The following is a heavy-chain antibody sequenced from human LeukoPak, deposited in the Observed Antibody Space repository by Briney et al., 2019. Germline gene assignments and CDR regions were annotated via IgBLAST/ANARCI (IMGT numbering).Heavy chain of an antibody. CDR2: IYYSGST. CDR3: ARYYCAGVCYYFQH. Sequence: SQTLSLTCTVSGGSISSGGYYWSWIRQHPGKGLEWIGYIYYSGSTYYNPSLRSRVTISVDTSKNHFSLKLSSVTAADTAVYYCARYYCAGVCYYFQHWGQGTLVTVSS. V-gene: IGHV4-31*03. D-gene: IGHD2-21*02. J-gene: IGHJ1*01. CDR1: GGSISSGGYY.